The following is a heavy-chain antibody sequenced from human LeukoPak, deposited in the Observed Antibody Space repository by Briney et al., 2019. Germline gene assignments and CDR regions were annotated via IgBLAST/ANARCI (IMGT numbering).Heavy chain of an antibody. D-gene: IGHD3-10*02. CDR2: IRNDGSNK. CDR1: GFTFSSYG. Sequence: PGGSLRPSCAASGFTFSSYGMQWVRQAPGKGLEWVAFIRNDGSNKYYADSVKGRFTISRDNAKNSLYLQLNSLRAEDTAVYYCAELGITMIGGVWGKGTTVTISS. J-gene: IGHJ6*04. V-gene: IGHV3-30*02. CDR3: AELGITMIGGV.